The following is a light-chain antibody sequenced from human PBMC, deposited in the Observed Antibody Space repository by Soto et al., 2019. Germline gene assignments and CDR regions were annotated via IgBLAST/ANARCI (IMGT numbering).Light chain of an antibody. CDR3: SSYTSSSTLV. Sequence: QSVLTQPASVSGSPGQSITISCTGTSSDVGGYNYVSWYQQHPGKAHKLMIYEVSNRPSGVSNRFSGSKSGNTASLTISGLQAEDEDDYYCSSYTSSSTLVFGTGTKLTVL. CDR2: EVS. J-gene: IGLJ1*01. CDR1: SSDVGGYNY. V-gene: IGLV2-14*01.